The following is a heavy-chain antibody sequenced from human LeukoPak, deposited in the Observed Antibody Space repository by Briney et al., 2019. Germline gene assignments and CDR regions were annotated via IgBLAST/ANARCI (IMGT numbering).Heavy chain of an antibody. J-gene: IGHJ4*02. V-gene: IGHV3-21*01. CDR2: ISSSSSYI. CDR1: GFTFSSYS. CDR3: ARYPTAALYYFDY. Sequence: GGSLRLSCAASGFTFSSYSMNWVRQAPGKGLEWVSSISSSSSYIYYADSVKGRFTISRDNAKNSLFLQMDSLRAEDTAVYYCARYPTAALYYFDYWGQGTLVTVSP. D-gene: IGHD6-13*01.